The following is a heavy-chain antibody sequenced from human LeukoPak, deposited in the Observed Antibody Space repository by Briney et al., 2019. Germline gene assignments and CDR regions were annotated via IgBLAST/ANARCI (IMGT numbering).Heavy chain of an antibody. J-gene: IGHJ6*02. Sequence: PGGSLRLSCAASGFTFSSYAMSWVRQAPGKGLEWVSAISGSGGSTYYADSVKGRFTISRDNSKNTLYLQMNSLRAEDTAVYYCAKVLYYDFWSGYYGYYYYYGMDVWGQGTTVTVSS. CDR1: GFTFSSYA. V-gene: IGHV3-23*01. CDR2: ISGSGGST. D-gene: IGHD3-3*01. CDR3: AKVLYYDFWSGYYGYYYYYGMDV.